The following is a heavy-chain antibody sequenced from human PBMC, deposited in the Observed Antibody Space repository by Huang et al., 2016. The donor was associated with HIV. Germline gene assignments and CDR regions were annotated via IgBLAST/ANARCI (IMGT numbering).Heavy chain of an antibody. CDR1: GGTFSKYA. Sequence: QVQLVQSGAEVKTPGSSVKVSCKASGGTFSKYAISWVRQAPGQGLEWMGGIIPMFGTPNDARKFPGSVTITADDSTSTTYVEVSSLRSEDTALYYCARGQLGSYGDYDVLYWGQGTLVTVSS. D-gene: IGHD4-17*01. V-gene: IGHV1-69*13. CDR3: ARGQLGSYGDYDVLY. CDR2: IIPMFGTP. J-gene: IGHJ4*02.